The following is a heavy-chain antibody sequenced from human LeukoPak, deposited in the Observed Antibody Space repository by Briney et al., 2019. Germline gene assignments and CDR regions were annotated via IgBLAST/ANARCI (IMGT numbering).Heavy chain of an antibody. CDR3: ARHPDRIAAWFDP. CDR2: IYTSGST. J-gene: IGHJ5*02. V-gene: IGHV4-4*09. Sequence: PSETLSLTCTVSGGSISNHYWSWIRQPPGKGLEWIGYIYTSGSTNYNPSLKSRVTVSVDTSKNQFSLRLSSVTAADTAVYFCARHPDRIAAWFDPWGQGTLVTVSS. D-gene: IGHD6-13*01. CDR1: GGSISNHY.